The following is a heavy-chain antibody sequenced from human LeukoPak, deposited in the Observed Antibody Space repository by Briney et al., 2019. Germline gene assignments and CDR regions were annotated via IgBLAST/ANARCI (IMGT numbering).Heavy chain of an antibody. Sequence: ASVKVSCKASGGTFSSYAISWVRQAPGQGLEWMGGIIPIFGTANYAQKFQGRVTITTDESTSTAYMELSSLRSEDTAVYYRARVSEKGYYYDSSGNPTRAFDIWGQGTMVTVSS. CDR1: GGTFSSYA. D-gene: IGHD3-22*01. J-gene: IGHJ3*02. V-gene: IGHV1-69*05. CDR3: ARVSEKGYYYDSSGNPTRAFDI. CDR2: IIPIFGTA.